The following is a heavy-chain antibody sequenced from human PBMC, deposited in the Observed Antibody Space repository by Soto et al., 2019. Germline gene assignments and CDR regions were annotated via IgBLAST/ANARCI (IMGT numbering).Heavy chain of an antibody. CDR2: INAGNGNT. D-gene: IGHD6-6*01. CDR1: GYTFTNYA. CDR3: ARDEGLAARYYYYHPMDV. J-gene: IGHJ6*02. V-gene: IGHV1-3*01. Sequence: QVHLVQSGAEVKKPGASVKVSCKASGYTFTNYAIHWVRQAPGQRLEWMGWINAGNGNTKYSQNFQGRLTITRDTSASTGYMDLSSLRSEDTANYYCARDEGLAARYYYYHPMDVWGQGTTVTVSS.